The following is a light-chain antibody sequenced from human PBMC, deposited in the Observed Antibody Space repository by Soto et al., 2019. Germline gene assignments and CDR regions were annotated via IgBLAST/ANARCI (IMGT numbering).Light chain of an antibody. Sequence: QSVLTQPPSASGTPGQRVTISCSGSSSNIESNTVYWYQQLPGMAPRLLIHTNDRRPSGVPDRFSGSKSGTLASLAISGLQSEDEADYYCLAWDDSLNGNLFGTGTKVTVL. CDR3: LAWDDSLNGNL. V-gene: IGLV1-44*01. CDR1: SSNIESNT. CDR2: TND. J-gene: IGLJ1*01.